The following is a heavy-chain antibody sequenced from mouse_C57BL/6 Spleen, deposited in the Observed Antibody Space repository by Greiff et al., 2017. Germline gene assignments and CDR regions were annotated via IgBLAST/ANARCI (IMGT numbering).Heavy chain of an antibody. CDR1: GFTFSDYG. J-gene: IGHJ4*01. V-gene: IGHV5-17*01. CDR2: ISSGSSTI. D-gene: IGHD4-1*01. CDR3: ARNAGRYYAMDY. Sequence: EVNVVESGGGLVKPGGSLKLSCAASGFTFSDYGMHWVRQAPEKGLEWVAYISSGSSTIYYADTVKGRFTISRDNAKNTLFLQMTSLRSEDTAMYYCARNAGRYYAMDYWGQGTSVTVSS.